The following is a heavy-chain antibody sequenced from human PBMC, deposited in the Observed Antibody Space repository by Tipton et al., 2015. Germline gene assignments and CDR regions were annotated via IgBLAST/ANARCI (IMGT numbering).Heavy chain of an antibody. V-gene: IGHV4-39*07. CDR3: TRYVYGVIPSGVY. D-gene: IGHD3-3*01. CDR2: IYYSGNT. Sequence: TLSLTCTVSGDSISSNGFYWGWIRQPPGKGLEWIGSIYYSGNTYHNPSLKSRVTMSLDKAKNQFSLRLISVTAADTAIYYCTRYVYGVIPSGVYWGQGTLVTVSS. J-gene: IGHJ4*02. CDR1: GDSISSNGFY.